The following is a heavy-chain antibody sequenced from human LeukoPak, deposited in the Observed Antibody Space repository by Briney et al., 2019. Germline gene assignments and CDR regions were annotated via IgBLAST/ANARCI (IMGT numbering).Heavy chain of an antibody. Sequence: SETLSLTCTVSGGSISSYYWSWIRQPPGKGLEWIGYNYYSGSTNYNPSLKSRVTISVDTSKNQFSLKLSSVTAADTAVYYCAAQRAGPGGDYWGQGTLVTVSS. J-gene: IGHJ4*02. V-gene: IGHV4-59*01. CDR1: GGSISSYY. D-gene: IGHD3-10*01. CDR2: NYYSGST. CDR3: AAQRAGPGGDY.